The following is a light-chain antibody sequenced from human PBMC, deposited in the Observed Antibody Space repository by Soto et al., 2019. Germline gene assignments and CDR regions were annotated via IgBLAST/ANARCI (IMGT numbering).Light chain of an antibody. CDR3: QQYGSSPPLT. Sequence: EIMLTQSPATLSLSPGERATLSCGASQRISSSYLAWYQQKPGLAPRLLIYDASSRATGIPDRFSGSGSGTDFTLTISRLEPDDFAVYYCQQYGSSPPLTFGGGTKVEIK. CDR2: DAS. J-gene: IGKJ4*01. CDR1: QRISSSY. V-gene: IGKV3D-20*01.